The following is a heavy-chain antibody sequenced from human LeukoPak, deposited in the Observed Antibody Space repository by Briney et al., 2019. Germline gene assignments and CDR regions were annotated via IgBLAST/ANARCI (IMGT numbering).Heavy chain of an antibody. Sequence: SVRVSCKASGGSFSNYAISWVRQAPGQGLQRMGGVIPIFGTPNYAQKFQGRVTITAEESTRTAYMELSSLRSEGTAVYYCARDRYYDSGGYFSAEDFDYWGQGTLVTVSS. V-gene: IGHV1-69*13. CDR2: VIPIFGTP. CDR1: GGSFSNYA. D-gene: IGHD3-22*01. CDR3: ARDRYYDSGGYFSAEDFDY. J-gene: IGHJ4*02.